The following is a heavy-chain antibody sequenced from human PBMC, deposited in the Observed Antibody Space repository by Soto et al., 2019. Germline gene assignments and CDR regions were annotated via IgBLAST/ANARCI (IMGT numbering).Heavy chain of an antibody. J-gene: IGHJ4*02. CDR1: GFTFSSYA. CDR2: ISYDGSNK. Sequence: GGSLRLSCAASGFTFSSYAMHWVRQAPGKGLEWVAVISYDGSNKYYADYVKGRFTISRDNALNSLYMKMNSLRVDDTAVYYCASHGCSGGSCHFDSWGQGTLVTVS. D-gene: IGHD2-15*01. CDR3: ASHGCSGGSCHFDS. V-gene: IGHV3-30-3*01.